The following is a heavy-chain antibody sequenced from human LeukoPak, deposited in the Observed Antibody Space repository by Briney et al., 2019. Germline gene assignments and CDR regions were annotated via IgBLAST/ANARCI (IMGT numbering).Heavy chain of an antibody. CDR1: GFTFSSYA. CDR2: ISSSGSTI. D-gene: IGHD1-26*01. Sequence: GGSLRLSCAASGFTFSSYAMSWVRQAPGKGLEWVSAISSSGSTIYYADSVKGRFTISRDNAKNSLYLQMNSLRAEDTAVYYCARGFTSGSSNLDYWGQGTLVTVSS. J-gene: IGHJ4*02. CDR3: ARGFTSGSSNLDY. V-gene: IGHV3-48*03.